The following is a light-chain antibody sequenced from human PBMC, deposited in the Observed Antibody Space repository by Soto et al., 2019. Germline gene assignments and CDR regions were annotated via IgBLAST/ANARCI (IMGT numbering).Light chain of an antibody. J-gene: IGKJ1*01. Sequence: DIVMTQSPDSLTVSLGERAAINCKSSQSVFYSSTNKNYLAWYQQKPGQPPKLLIYWASIRESGVPDRFSGSGSGTDFTLTINSVQAEDAAVYYCQQYYRTGDFGQGTKVQIK. V-gene: IGKV4-1*01. CDR3: QQYYRTGD. CDR1: QSVFYSSTNKNY. CDR2: WAS.